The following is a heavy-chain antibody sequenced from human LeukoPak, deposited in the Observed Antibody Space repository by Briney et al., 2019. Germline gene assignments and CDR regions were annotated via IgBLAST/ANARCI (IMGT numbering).Heavy chain of an antibody. CDR3: AREVWADHAFDI. D-gene: IGHD7-27*01. Sequence: SETLSLTCNVSGGSINSNPYNWVWVRQPPGRGLEWIGIIYISGRTFYSSSLKSRVTMSVDTSKNQFSLNLSSVTAADTAVYYCAREVWADHAFDIWGQGTMVTVSS. V-gene: IGHV4-39*07. CDR2: IYISGRT. J-gene: IGHJ3*02. CDR1: GGSINSNPYN.